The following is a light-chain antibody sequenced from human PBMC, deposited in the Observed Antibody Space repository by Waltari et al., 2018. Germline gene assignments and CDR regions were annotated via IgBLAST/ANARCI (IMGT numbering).Light chain of an antibody. CDR1: TSAVVGYDY. V-gene: IGLV2-14*03. J-gene: IGLJ1*01. CDR2: DVR. Sequence: QSALTQPASVSGSPGQSITIFCTGPTSAVVGYDYVSWYQQHPGKAPKLMIYDVRTRPSGVSNRFSGSKSGNTASLTISGLQAEDEADYYCGSYTSSSTLVFGTGTKVTVL. CDR3: GSYTSSSTLV.